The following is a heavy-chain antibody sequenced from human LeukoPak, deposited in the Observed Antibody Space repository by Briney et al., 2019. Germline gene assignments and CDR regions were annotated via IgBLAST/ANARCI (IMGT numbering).Heavy chain of an antibody. J-gene: IGHJ5*02. D-gene: IGHD1-1*01. CDR1: GGSISGYY. CDR2: IYYSGSP. CDR3: ARALAPQLWFDP. V-gene: IGHV4-59*01. Sequence: PSETLSLTCTVSGGSISGYYWSWIRQPPWKGLEWIGYIYYSGSPDYNPSLKSRVTISVDTSKNQFSLNLSSVTAADTAVYYCARALAPQLWFDPWGQGTLVTVSS.